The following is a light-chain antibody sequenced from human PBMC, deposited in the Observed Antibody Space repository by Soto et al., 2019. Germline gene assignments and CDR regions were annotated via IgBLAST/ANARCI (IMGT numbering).Light chain of an antibody. V-gene: IGKV3-11*01. CDR1: QSVSRN. J-gene: IGKJ4*01. CDR3: QHRSNWPA. Sequence: EIVLTQSPATMSLSPGERATLSCRTSQSVSRNLAWYQQKPGQAPRLLIYDASQRATGIAARFSGSGSGTDFTLTSSSLEPEDFALYYFQHRSNWPAFGGGTKVEIK. CDR2: DAS.